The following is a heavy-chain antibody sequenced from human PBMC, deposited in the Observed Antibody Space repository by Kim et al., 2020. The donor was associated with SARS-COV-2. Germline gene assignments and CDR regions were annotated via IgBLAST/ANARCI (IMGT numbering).Heavy chain of an antibody. CDR2: ISSSSSYI. Sequence: GGSLRLSCAASGFTFSSYSMNWVRQAPGKGLEWVSSISSSSSYIYYADSVKGRFTISRDNAKNSLYLQMNSLRAEDTAVYYCARGPYDSSGYYSFWGQGTLVTVSS. CDR3: ARGPYDSSGYYSF. D-gene: IGHD3-22*01. CDR1: GFTFSSYS. J-gene: IGHJ4*02. V-gene: IGHV3-21*01.